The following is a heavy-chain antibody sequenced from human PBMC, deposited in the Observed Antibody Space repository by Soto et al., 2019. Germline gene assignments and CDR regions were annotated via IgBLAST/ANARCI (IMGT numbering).Heavy chain of an antibody. CDR1: GFTFSSYA. V-gene: IGHV3-64*01. D-gene: IGHD5-12*01. CDR3: ARGGRGYEFDY. J-gene: IGHJ4*02. CDR2: ISSNGGST. Sequence: EVQLVESGGGLVQPGGSLRLSCAASGFTFSSYAMHWVRQAPGKGLEYVSAISSNGGSTDYANYVKGRFTISRDNSKNTLYLQMGSLRAEDMAVYYCARGGRGYEFDYWGQGTLVTVSS.